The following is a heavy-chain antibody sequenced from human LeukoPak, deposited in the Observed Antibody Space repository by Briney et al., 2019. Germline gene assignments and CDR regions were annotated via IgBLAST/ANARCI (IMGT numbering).Heavy chain of an antibody. CDR2: IYYSGST. CDR3: AFSRGRYYDSSGPSWAFDI. J-gene: IGHJ3*02. CDR1: GGSISSYY. Sequence: SETLSLTCTVSGGSISSYYWNWIRQPPGKGLEWIGFIYYSGSTNYNPSLKSRVTISVDTSKNQFSLKLSSVTAADTAVYYCAFSRGRYYDSSGPSWAFDIWGQGTMVTVSS. D-gene: IGHD3-22*01. V-gene: IGHV4-59*01.